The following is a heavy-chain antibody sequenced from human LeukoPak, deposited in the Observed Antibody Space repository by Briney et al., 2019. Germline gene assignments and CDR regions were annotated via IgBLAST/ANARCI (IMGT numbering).Heavy chain of an antibody. CDR3: ARDLSGYSYGFGGDL. J-gene: IGHJ4*02. V-gene: IGHV3-66*01. CDR2: MYSVGST. Sequence: PGGSLRLSCAASGFTISANFMSWVRQAPGKGLEWVSIMYSVGSTFYADSVKGRFTISRDPSKNSLDLQMDSLRVDDTAVYYSARDLSGYSYGFGGDLWGQGTLVTVSS. D-gene: IGHD5-18*01. CDR1: GFTISANF.